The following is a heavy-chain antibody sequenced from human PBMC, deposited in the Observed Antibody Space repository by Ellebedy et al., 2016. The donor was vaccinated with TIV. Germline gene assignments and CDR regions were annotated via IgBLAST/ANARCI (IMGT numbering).Heavy chain of an antibody. Sequence: GGSLRLSCAASGFTVSSNYMSWVRQAPGKGLEWVSVIYSDGTTYYADSVKGRFTISRDNSKNTLYLQMSSLRAEDTAVYYCAGGIGVAGTSLGYWGQGTLVTVSS. D-gene: IGHD6-19*01. CDR2: IYSDGTT. V-gene: IGHV3-53*01. J-gene: IGHJ4*02. CDR1: GFTVSSNY. CDR3: AGGIGVAGTSLGY.